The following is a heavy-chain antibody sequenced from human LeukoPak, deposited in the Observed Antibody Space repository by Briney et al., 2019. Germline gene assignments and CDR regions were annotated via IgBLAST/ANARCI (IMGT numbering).Heavy chain of an antibody. CDR3: ARGEYGDNPHFDN. Sequence: SETLSLTCAVSGASISRDSSYWSWIRQPAGKGLEWIGRIYTRGTTNYNPSLMRRVTMSLDRSKNQFSLKLSSVTAADTAVYYCARGEYGDNPHFDNWGQGTLVTVSS. D-gene: IGHD4-23*01. CDR2: IYTRGTT. J-gene: IGHJ4*02. CDR1: GASISRDSSY. V-gene: IGHV4-61*02.